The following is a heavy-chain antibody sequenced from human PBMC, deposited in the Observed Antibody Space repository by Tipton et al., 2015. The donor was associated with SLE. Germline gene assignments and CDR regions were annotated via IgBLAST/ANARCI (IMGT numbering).Heavy chain of an antibody. CDR3: ARGSLGYHFWSDYWGYFDY. D-gene: IGHD3-3*01. CDR2: IKQDGSEK. Sequence: GSLRLSCAASGFTFSSYWMSWVRQAPGKGLEGVANIKQDGSEKYYADSVKGRFTISRDNAKNSLYLQMNSLRAEDTAVYYCARGSLGYHFWSDYWGYFDYWGQGTLVTVSS. V-gene: IGHV3-7*01. CDR1: GFTFSSYW. J-gene: IGHJ4*02.